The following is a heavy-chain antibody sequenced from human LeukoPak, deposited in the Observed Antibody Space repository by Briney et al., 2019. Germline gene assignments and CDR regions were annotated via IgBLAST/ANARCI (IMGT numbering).Heavy chain of an antibody. J-gene: IGHJ4*02. CDR2: ISGSGGST. Sequence: GGSLRLSCAASGFTFSSYAMSWVRQAPGKGLEWVSAISGSGGSTYYADSVKGRFTISRDNSKNTLYLQMNSLRAEDTAVYYCAGFRGYYYDSSGLSSGYIDYWGQGTLVTVSS. CDR3: AGFRGYYYDSSGLSSGYIDY. V-gene: IGHV3-23*01. D-gene: IGHD3-22*01. CDR1: GFTFSSYA.